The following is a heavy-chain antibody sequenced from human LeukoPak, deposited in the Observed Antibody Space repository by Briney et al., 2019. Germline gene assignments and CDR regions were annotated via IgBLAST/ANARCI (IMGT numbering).Heavy chain of an antibody. V-gene: IGHV4-38-2*02. Sequence: SETLSLTCTVSGYSISSGYYWGWIRQPPGKGLEWIGSIYHSGSTYYNPSLKSRVTISVDTSKNQFSLKLSSVTAADTAVYYCARGSLPDYWGQGTLVTVSS. J-gene: IGHJ4*02. CDR2: IYHSGST. CDR1: GYSISSGYY. D-gene: IGHD6-6*01. CDR3: ARGSLPDY.